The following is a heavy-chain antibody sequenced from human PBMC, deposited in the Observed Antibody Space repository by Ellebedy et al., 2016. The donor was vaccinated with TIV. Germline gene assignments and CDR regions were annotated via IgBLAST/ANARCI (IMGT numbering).Heavy chain of an antibody. J-gene: IGHJ3*02. D-gene: IGHD3-16*01. CDR3: AKDQVGGDGRWVFDI. CDR1: GFTFDDYA. V-gene: IGHV3-9*01. CDR2: ISWNSGSI. Sequence: SLKISCAASGFTFDDYAMHWVRQAPGKGLEWVSGISWNSGSIGYADSVKGRFTISRDNSKNTLFLQMNSLRAEDTAIYYCAKDQVGGDGRWVFDIWGQGTMVTVSS.